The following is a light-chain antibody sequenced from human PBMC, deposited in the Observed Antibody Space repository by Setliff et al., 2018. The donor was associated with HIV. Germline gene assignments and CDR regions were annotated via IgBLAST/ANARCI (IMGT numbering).Light chain of an antibody. CDR1: QDVSDR. Sequence: EILVTQSPATLSVSPGEGATLYCGTSQDVSDRIAWYQQKPGQAPRLLIYAASTRATDIPARFSGSGSGTEFTLTITSLLPEDFAVYFCQQYNDWPTFGQGTRLEIK. J-gene: IGKJ5*01. CDR3: QQYNDWPT. V-gene: IGKV3D-15*01. CDR2: AAS.